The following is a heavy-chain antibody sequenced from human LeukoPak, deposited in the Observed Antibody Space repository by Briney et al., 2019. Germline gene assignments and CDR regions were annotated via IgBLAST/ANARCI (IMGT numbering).Heavy chain of an antibody. CDR3: AHKDYDILTGYSQAFDI. Sequence: SGPTLVNPTQTLTLTCTFSGFSLSTSGVGVGWIRQPPGKALEWLALIYWDDDKRYSPSLKSRLTITKDTSKNQVVLTMTNMDPVYTATYYCAHKDYDILTGYSQAFDIWGQGTMVTVSS. D-gene: IGHD3-9*01. CDR2: IYWDDDK. J-gene: IGHJ3*02. CDR1: GFSLSTSGVG. V-gene: IGHV2-5*02.